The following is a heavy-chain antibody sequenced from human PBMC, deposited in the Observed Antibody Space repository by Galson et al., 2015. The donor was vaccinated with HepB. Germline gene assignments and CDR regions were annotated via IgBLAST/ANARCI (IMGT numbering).Heavy chain of an antibody. CDR1: GYTFHTYA. CDR3: ARDCSSATCLYGMDV. CDR2: ISANSGYT. J-gene: IGHJ6*02. V-gene: IGHV1-18*04. Sequence: SVKVSCKGSGYTFHTYAYSWVRQAPGQGLEWMGWISANSGYTNYAQKLTGRVTMNTDTSTSTAFMELRSLRSDDTAVYYCARDCSSATCLYGMDVWGQGTTVTVSS. D-gene: IGHD2-2*01.